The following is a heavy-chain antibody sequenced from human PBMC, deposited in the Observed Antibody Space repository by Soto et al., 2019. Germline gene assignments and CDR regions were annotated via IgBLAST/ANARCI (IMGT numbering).Heavy chain of an antibody. CDR1: GFTFSSYA. Sequence: GGSLRLSCAASGFTFSSYAMHWVRQAPGKGLEWVAVISYDGSNKYYADSVKGRFTISRDNSKNTLYLQMNSLRAEDTAVYYCARDRVLYCSSTSCLHTYYYYGMDVWGQGTTVTVSS. CDR3: ARDRVLYCSSTSCLHTYYYYGMDV. J-gene: IGHJ6*02. D-gene: IGHD2-2*01. V-gene: IGHV3-30-3*01. CDR2: ISYDGSNK.